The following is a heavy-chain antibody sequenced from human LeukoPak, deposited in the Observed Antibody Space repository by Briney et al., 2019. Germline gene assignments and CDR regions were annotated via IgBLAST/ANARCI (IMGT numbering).Heavy chain of an antibody. D-gene: IGHD1-7*01. V-gene: IGHV4-39*07. J-gene: IGHJ3*02. Sequence: NIYYSGSTYYNPSLKSRVTISVDTSKNQFSLRLSSVTAADTAVYYCARDTGNYAHVAFDIWGQGTMVTVSS. CDR2: IYYSGST. CDR3: ARDTGNYAHVAFDI.